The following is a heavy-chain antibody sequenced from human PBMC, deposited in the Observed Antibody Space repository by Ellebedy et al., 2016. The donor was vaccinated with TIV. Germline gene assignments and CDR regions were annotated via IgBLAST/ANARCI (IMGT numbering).Heavy chain of an antibody. J-gene: IGHJ2*01. V-gene: IGHV3-74*01. CDR3: ARDPSTGVVTWDFDL. CDR2: INSDGSST. D-gene: IGHD2-21*02. Sequence: GESLKISXVVSGFTFSCCGMSWVRQAPGKGLVWVSRINSDGSSTSYADSVKGRFTISRDNAKNSLYLQMNSLRAEDTAVYYCARDPSTGVVTWDFDLWGRGTLVTVSS. CDR1: GFTFSCCG.